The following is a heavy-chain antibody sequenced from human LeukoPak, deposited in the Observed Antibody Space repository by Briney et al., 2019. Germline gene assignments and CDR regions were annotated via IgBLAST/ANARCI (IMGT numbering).Heavy chain of an antibody. V-gene: IGHV4-4*07. CDR1: GGSISSYY. CDR2: IYTSGST. CDR3: ARGITNGGLATIGYYYYYMDV. Sequence: PSETLSLTCTVSGGSISSYYWSWIRQPAGKGLEWIGRIYTSGSTNYNPSLKSRVTMSVDTSKNQFSLKLSSVTAADTAVYYCARGITNGGLATIGYYYYYMDVWGKGTTVTVSS. J-gene: IGHJ6*03. D-gene: IGHD5-12*01.